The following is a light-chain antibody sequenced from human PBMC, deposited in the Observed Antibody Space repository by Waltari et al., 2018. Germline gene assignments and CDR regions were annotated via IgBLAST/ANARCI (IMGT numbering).Light chain of an antibody. V-gene: IGLV1-44*01. CDR1: SSNIGRNP. CDR3: ATWDASLTGWV. J-gene: IGLJ2*01. CDR2: SNN. Sequence: QSVLTQQPSASGTPGQRVTISCSGRSSNIGRNPVNWYQQLPGTAPKLLIHSNNQRPSGVPDRFSVSKSGTSASLAISGLQSEDEADYYCATWDASLTGWVFGGGTKLTVL.